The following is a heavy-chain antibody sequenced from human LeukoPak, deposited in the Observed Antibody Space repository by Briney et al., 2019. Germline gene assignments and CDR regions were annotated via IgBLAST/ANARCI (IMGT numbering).Heavy chain of an antibody. Sequence: GRSLRLSCAASGFSFSIYAMHWVRQAPYKGLEWVAVITYDGSTKYYADSVKGRFTISRDNSKNTLYVQMNNLRTEDTAVYYCARAPIFQSPGGWYFDLWGRGTLVTVSS. CDR3: ARAPIFQSPGGWYFDL. CDR2: ITYDGSTK. J-gene: IGHJ2*01. D-gene: IGHD3-9*01. CDR1: GFSFSIYA. V-gene: IGHV3-30*04.